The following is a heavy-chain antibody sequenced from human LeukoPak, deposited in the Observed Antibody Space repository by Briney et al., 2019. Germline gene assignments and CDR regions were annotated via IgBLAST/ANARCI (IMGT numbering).Heavy chain of an antibody. D-gene: IGHD4/OR15-4a*01. J-gene: IGHJ4*02. CDR3: ARDDDYNPLVH. V-gene: IGHV1-18*04. Sequence: ASVEVSCKASGYTFTSYLISWVRQAPGQGLEWMGWISTNNGDTKYGKKFQGRVIMTTDTSTSTTYMEVRSLRSDDTAVYYCARDDDYNPLVHWGQGTLVTVSS. CDR2: ISTNNGDT. CDR1: GYTFTSYL.